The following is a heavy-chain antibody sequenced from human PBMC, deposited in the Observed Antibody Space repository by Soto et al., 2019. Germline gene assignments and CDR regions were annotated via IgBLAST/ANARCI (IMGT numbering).Heavy chain of an antibody. V-gene: IGHV2-5*02. CDR1: GFSLSTSGVG. CDR3: AHRSIGPCFDY. J-gene: IGHJ4*02. Sequence: QITLKESGPTLVKPTQTLTLTCTFSGFSLSTSGVGVGWIRQPPGKALEWLALIYWDDDKRYSPSLKGRLTITKDTSKNQVVLTMTNMDPVDTATYYCAHRSIGPCFDYWGQGTLVTVSS. CDR2: IYWDDDK.